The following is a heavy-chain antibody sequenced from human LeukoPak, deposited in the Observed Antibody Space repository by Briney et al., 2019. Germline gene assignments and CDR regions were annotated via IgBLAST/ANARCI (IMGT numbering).Heavy chain of an antibody. D-gene: IGHD3-16*02. Sequence: GGSLRLSCAASGFTFSNAWMNWVRQAPGKGLEWVAVMSFDGTHIYYADSVKGRFTVSRDNSKNTLYLQMNSLRAEDTAVYYCARDQMITFGGVIVTWGQGTLVTVSS. J-gene: IGHJ5*02. CDR2: MSFDGTHI. CDR3: ARDQMITFGGVIVT. V-gene: IGHV3-30-3*01. CDR1: GFTFSNAW.